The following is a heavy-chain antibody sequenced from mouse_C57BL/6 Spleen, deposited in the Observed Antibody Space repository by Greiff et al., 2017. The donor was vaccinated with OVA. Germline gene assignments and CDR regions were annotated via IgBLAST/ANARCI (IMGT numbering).Heavy chain of an antibody. D-gene: IGHD6-5*01. CDR3: ARGPIYYAMDY. CDR2: ISYDGSN. CDR1: GYSITSGYY. Sequence: EVKLLESGPGLVKPSQSLSLTCSVTGYSITSGYYWNWIRQFPGNKLEWMGYISYDGSNNYNPSLKNRISITRDTSKNQFFLKLNSVTTEDTATYYCARGPIYYAMDYWGQGTSVTVSS. J-gene: IGHJ4*01. V-gene: IGHV3-6*01.